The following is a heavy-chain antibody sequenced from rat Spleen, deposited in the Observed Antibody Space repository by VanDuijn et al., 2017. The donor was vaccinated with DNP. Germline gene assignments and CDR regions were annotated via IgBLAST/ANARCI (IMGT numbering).Heavy chain of an antibody. CDR3: ATDLTDY. CDR2: ISPSGGST. Sequence: EVQLVESGGGLVQPGRSLKLSCAASGFTFSNYGMHWIRQAPTTGLEWVASISPSGGSTYYRDSVKGRFPFSRDNAKSTLYLQMDSLRSEDTATYYCATDLTDYWGQGVMVTVSS. J-gene: IGHJ2*01. V-gene: IGHV5-19*01. CDR1: GFTFSNYG.